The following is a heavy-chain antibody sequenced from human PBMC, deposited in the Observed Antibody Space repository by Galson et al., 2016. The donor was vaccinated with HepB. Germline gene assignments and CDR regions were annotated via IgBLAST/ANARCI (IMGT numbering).Heavy chain of an antibody. CDR3: ATVSGLRYYDWLLLNH. CDR2: ISYDGTYT. J-gene: IGHJ4*02. V-gene: IGHV3-30*04. D-gene: IGHD3-9*01. Sequence: SLRLSCAASGFTFGNSALHWVRQAPGKGLEWLAVISYDGTYTYHVDSVKGRFSISRDTSKNTLYLQMNSLRTEDTAIYYCATVSGLRYYDWLLLNHWGRGTLVTVSS. CDR1: GFTFGNSA.